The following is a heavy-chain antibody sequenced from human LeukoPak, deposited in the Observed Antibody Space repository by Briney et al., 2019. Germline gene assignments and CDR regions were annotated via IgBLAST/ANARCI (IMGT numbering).Heavy chain of an antibody. V-gene: IGHV4-61*05. CDR2: IYYSGST. CDR3: ARYYYGSGSYLKN. Sequence: PSETLSLTCTVSGGSISISSYYWGWIRQPPGKGLESIGYIYYSGSTNYNPSLKRRVTISVDTSKNQFSLKLSSVTAADTAVYYCARYYYGSGSYLKNWGQGTLVTVSS. D-gene: IGHD3-10*01. J-gene: IGHJ4*02. CDR1: GGSISISSYY.